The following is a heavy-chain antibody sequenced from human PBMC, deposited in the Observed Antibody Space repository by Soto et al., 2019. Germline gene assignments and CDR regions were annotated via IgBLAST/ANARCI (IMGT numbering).Heavy chain of an antibody. D-gene: IGHD6-19*01. J-gene: IGHJ3*02. CDR2: IYYSGST. CDR3: ASSSGYSSAEGAFDI. V-gene: IGHV4-39*01. Sequence: QLQLQESGPGLVKPSETLSLTCTVSGGSISSSSYYWGWIRQPPGKGLEWIGSIYYSGSTYYNPSLKSRVTISVDTSKNQLSLKLSSVTAADTAVYYCASSSGYSSAEGAFDIWGQGTMVTVSS. CDR1: GGSISSSSYY.